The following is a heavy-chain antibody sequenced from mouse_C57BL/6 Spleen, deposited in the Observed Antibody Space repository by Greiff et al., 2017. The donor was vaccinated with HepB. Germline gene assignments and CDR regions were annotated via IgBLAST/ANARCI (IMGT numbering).Heavy chain of an antibody. CDR1: GYTFTSYW. Sequence: QVQLQHPGAELVRPGSSVKLSCKASGYTFTSYWMYWVKQRPIQGLEWIGNIDPSDSETHYNQKFKDKATLTVDKSSSTAYMQLSSLTSEDSAVYYCARRYYGSGYMDYWGQGTSVTVSS. V-gene: IGHV1-52*01. CDR3: ARRYYGSGYMDY. J-gene: IGHJ4*01. CDR2: IDPSDSET. D-gene: IGHD1-1*01.